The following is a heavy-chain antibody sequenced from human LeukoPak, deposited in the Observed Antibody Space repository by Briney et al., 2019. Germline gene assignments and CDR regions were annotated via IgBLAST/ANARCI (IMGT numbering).Heavy chain of an antibody. CDR3: ARDRTSYGFEGLAFDI. CDR1: GGSISSSSYY. D-gene: IGHD5-18*01. J-gene: IGHJ3*02. Sequence: PSETLSLTCTVSGGSISSSSYYWGWIRQPPGKGLEWIGSIYHSGSTYYNPSLKSRVTISVDTSKNQFSLKLSSVTAADTAVYYCARDRTSYGFEGLAFDIWGQGTMVTVSS. CDR2: IYHSGST. V-gene: IGHV4-39*07.